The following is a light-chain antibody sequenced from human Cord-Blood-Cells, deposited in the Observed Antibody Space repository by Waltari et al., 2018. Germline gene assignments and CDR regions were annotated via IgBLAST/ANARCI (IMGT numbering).Light chain of an antibody. V-gene: IGKV1-13*01. Sequence: AIQFTQSPSSLSASVGDRVTITCRASEGISSAFACYQQKPGKAPKLLIYDYSSLESGVPSRFSGSGAGTDITLTISSLQPEDFATYYCQQFNNYPLTFGGGTKVEIK. J-gene: IGKJ4*01. CDR2: DYS. CDR3: QQFNNYPLT. CDR1: EGISSA.